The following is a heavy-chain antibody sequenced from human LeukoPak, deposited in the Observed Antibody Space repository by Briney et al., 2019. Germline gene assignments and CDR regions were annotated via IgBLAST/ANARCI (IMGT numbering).Heavy chain of an antibody. D-gene: IGHD6-19*01. J-gene: IGHJ4*02. CDR1: GFTFSSYW. V-gene: IGHV3-9*01. CDR2: ISWNSGSI. Sequence: GGSLRLSCAASGFTFSSYWMSWVRQAPGKGLEWVSGISWNSGSIDYADSVKGRFTISRDNAKNSLYLQMNSLRTEDTALYYCAKEFSSGWYSWGQGTLVTVSS. CDR3: AKEFSSGWYS.